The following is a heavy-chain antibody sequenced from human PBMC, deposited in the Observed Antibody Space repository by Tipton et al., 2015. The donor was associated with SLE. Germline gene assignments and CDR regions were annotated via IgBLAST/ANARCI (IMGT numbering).Heavy chain of an antibody. CDR2: IYYSGTT. J-gene: IGHJ3*01. Sequence: PGLVKPSGTLSLTCTVSGGSITSRYWNWVRQPPGKGLEWIGYIYYSGTTSYNSSLKSRVTMSVDTSKNQFSLKLSSVTAADTAMYYCVRERKYVVRFRELVAPDLWGQGTAITVSS. CDR1: GGSITSRY. D-gene: IGHD1-26*01. V-gene: IGHV4-59*11. CDR3: VRERKYVVRFRELVAPDL.